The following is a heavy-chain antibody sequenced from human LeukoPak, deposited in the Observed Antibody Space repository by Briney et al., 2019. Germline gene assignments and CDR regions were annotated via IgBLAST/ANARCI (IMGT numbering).Heavy chain of an antibody. D-gene: IGHD3-3*01. J-gene: IGHJ4*02. CDR2: IHTSGST. CDR1: GGSISSGSYY. CDR3: AGANYDFWSGYYRGDY. V-gene: IGHV4-61*02. Sequence: SETLSLTCTVSGGSISSGSYYWSWIRQPAGKGLEWIGRIHTSGSTNYNPSLKSRVTISVDTSKNQFSLKLSSVTAADTAVYYCAGANYDFWSGYYRGDYWGQGTLVTVSS.